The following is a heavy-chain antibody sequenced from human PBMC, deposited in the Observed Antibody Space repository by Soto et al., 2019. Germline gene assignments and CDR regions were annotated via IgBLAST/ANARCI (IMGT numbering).Heavy chain of an antibody. CDR3: AREYYYDSSGYPGGFDY. J-gene: IGHJ4*02. Sequence: SETLSLTCTVSGGSISSYYWSWIRQPPGKGLEWIGYIYYSGSTNYNPSLKSRVTISVDTSKNQFSLKLSSVTAADTAVYYCAREYYYDSSGYPGGFDYWGQGTLVTVSS. CDR2: IYYSGST. D-gene: IGHD3-22*01. V-gene: IGHV4-59*12. CDR1: GGSISSYY.